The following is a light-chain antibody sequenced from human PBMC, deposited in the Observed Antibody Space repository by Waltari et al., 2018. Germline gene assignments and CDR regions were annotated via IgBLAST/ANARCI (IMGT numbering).Light chain of an antibody. Sequence: IVLTQSPVTLSLSPGERATVSCRASQSVDRELAWYQHKPGQSPRLLIYDASDRATGVPARFSGSGSGTDFSLTISSLEPEDLAVYYCLQRYSWPRTFGQGTKLEI. V-gene: IGKV3-11*01. CDR2: DAS. CDR1: QSVDRE. J-gene: IGKJ2*01. CDR3: LQRYSWPRT.